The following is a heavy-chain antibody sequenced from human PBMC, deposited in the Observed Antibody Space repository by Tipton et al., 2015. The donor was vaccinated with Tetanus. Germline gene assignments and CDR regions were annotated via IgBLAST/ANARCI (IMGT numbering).Heavy chain of an antibody. J-gene: IGHJ4*02. CDR1: GFTFSDYY. CDR3: ARDIDVPGTTLCFDY. CDR2: ISRSGTNI. V-gene: IGHV3-11*01. Sequence: SLRLSCAASGFTFSDYYLSWIRQAPGKGLEWVSYISRSGTNIHYADSVKGRFTVSRDNAKNSLYLQMNGLRVEDTAVYYCARDIDVPGTTLCFDYWGQGTLVTVSS. D-gene: IGHD1-1*01.